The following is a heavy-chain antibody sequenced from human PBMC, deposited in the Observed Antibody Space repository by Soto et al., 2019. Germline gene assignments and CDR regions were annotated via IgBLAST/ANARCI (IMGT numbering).Heavy chain of an antibody. D-gene: IGHD3-9*01. Sequence: ASVKVSCKASGYTFTSYGISWVRQAPGQGLEWMGWISAYNGNANYAQKLQGRVTMTTDTSTSTAYMELRSLRSDDTAVYYCARVWREFYDILTGYTDYWGQGTLVTVSS. CDR1: GYTFTSYG. CDR3: ARVWREFYDILTGYTDY. J-gene: IGHJ4*02. V-gene: IGHV1-18*01. CDR2: ISAYNGNA.